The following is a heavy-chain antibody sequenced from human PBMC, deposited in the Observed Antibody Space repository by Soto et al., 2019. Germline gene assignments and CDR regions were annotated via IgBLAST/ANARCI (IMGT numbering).Heavy chain of an antibody. Sequence: GGSLRLSCAASGFTFSDYYMSWIRQAPGKGLEWVSYISSSGSTIYYADSVKGRFTISRDNAKNSLYLQMNSLRAEDTAVYYCARVWSGSYSSPLFDYWGQGTLVTVSS. CDR2: ISSSGSTI. V-gene: IGHV3-11*01. D-gene: IGHD1-26*01. J-gene: IGHJ4*02. CDR3: ARVWSGSYSSPLFDY. CDR1: GFTFSDYY.